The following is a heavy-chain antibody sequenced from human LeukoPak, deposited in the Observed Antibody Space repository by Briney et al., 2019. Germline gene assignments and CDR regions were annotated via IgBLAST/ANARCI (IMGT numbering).Heavy chain of an antibody. CDR3: ARDVSDCSGGSCYSYFDY. D-gene: IGHD2-15*01. J-gene: IGHJ4*02. CDR1: GYTFTGYH. CDR2: INPKNGVT. Sequence: ASVKVSCKASGYTFTGYHLHWVRQAPGQGLEWMGWINPKNGVTDSPPKFQGRVTMTRDTSTSTVYMELSSLRSEDTAVYYCARDVSDCSGGSCYSYFDYWGQGSLVTVSS. V-gene: IGHV1-2*02.